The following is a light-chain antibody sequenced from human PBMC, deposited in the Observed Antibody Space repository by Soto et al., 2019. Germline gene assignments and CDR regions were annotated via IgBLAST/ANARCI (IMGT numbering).Light chain of an antibody. CDR2: AVS. V-gene: IGKV1-39*01. CDR3: QLSDSGWT. CDR1: QSINSY. J-gene: IGKJ1*01. Sequence: DIQMTQSPSSLSASIGDSVTITCRTSQSINSYLNWYQQKPGKAPKLLIYAVSTLQTGVPSRFSGSGSGTHFTLIISSLQPEDFATYYCQLSDSGWTFGQGTKVEF.